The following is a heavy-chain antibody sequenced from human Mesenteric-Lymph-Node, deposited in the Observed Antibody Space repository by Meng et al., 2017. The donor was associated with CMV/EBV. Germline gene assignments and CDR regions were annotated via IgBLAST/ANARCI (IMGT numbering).Heavy chain of an antibody. CDR1: GASISRDKCY. V-gene: IGHV4-31*02. J-gene: IGHJ4*02. D-gene: IGHD4-23*01. CDR3: ARDRGFYGGNSFDS. CDR2: ISYTGRN. Sequence: SGASISRDKCYSSWIRQYPGKGLEWIGYISYTGRNYYNPSLNSRVTISSDTSNNQFSLHLSSVTAADTAVYYCARDRGFYGGNSFDSWGQGMLVTVSS.